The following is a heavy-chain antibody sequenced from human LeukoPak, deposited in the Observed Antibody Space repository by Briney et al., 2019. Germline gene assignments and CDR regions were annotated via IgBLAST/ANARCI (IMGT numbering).Heavy chain of an antibody. J-gene: IGHJ6*02. D-gene: IGHD3-10*01. CDR2: IYYSGST. V-gene: IGHV4-30-4*01. CDR1: GGSISSGDYY. Sequence: SQTLSLTCTVSGGSISSGDYYWSWIRQPPGKGLEWIGYIYYSGSTYYNPSLKSQVTISVDTSKNQFSLKLSSVTAADTAVYYCARDWFGDPQAVWGQGTTVTVSS. CDR3: ARDWFGDPQAV.